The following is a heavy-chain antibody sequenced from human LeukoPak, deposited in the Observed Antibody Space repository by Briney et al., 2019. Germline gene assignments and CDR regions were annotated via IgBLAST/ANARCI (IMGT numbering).Heavy chain of an antibody. J-gene: IGHJ4*02. V-gene: IGHV1-8*01. D-gene: IGHD6-19*01. CDR1: GYTFITYH. Sequence: ASVKVSCKASGYTFITYHINWVRQVPGQGLEWMGWTNPHTGQTGYVLKFQGRVTMTRDTSISTAYMELNSLTSDDTAVYFCVRVTSGRMDFGYWGQGTLVTVSS. CDR3: VRVTSGRMDFGY. CDR2: TNPHTGQT.